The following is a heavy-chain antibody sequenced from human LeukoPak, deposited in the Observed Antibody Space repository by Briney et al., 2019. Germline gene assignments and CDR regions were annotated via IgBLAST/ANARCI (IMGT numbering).Heavy chain of an antibody. V-gene: IGHV3-33*08. J-gene: IGHJ4*02. CDR3: ARGAYSKAAGLDN. CDR1: GFTFSSYW. Sequence: GGSLRLSCAASGFTFSSYWMHWVRQAPGKGLEWVAIIWYDGSNKYYADSIKGRFTISRDNSENTLYLQMTSLRAEDTAVYYCARGAYSKAAGLDNWGRGTLVTVSS. D-gene: IGHD6-25*01. CDR2: IWYDGSNK.